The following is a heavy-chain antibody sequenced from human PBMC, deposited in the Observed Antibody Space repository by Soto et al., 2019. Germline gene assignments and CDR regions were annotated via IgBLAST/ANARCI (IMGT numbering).Heavy chain of an antibody. Sequence: QVQLVESRGGVVQPGRSLRLSCAASGFTFNNYGIHWVRQAPGKGLDWVAVISFDGSNKYYADSVKGRFTISRDNSKNTLYLQMNSLRAEDTAVYYCAKLGADDSSGYSPVDYWGQGTLVTVSS. J-gene: IGHJ4*02. CDR1: GFTFNNYG. CDR2: ISFDGSNK. V-gene: IGHV3-30*18. D-gene: IGHD3-22*01. CDR3: AKLGADDSSGYSPVDY.